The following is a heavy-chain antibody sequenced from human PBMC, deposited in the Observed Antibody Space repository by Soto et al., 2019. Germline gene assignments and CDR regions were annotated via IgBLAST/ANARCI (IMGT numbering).Heavy chain of an antibody. CDR1: GFTFSSYA. Sequence: GGSLRLSCAASGFTFSSYAMHWVRQAPGKGLEWVAVISYGGSNKYYADSVKGRFTTSRDNSKNTLYLQMNSLRAEDTAVYYCAREASSWYYYGMDVWGQGPTVTVS. CDR2: ISYGGSNK. D-gene: IGHD6-13*01. J-gene: IGHJ6*02. V-gene: IGHV3-30-3*01. CDR3: AREASSWYYYGMDV.